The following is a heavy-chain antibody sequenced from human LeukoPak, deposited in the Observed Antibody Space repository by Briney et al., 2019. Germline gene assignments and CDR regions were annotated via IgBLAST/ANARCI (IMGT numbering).Heavy chain of an antibody. CDR1: GFTVSTNY. Sequence: PGGSLRLSCAASGFTVSTNYVSWVRQAPGKGQEWVSVIYRSGSTYYADSVKGRFTISRDNSKNTLYLQMNRLRAEDTAVYYCAKDLESSSWSGYAFDIWGQGTMVTVSS. V-gene: IGHV3-53*01. CDR3: AKDLESSSWSGYAFDI. J-gene: IGHJ3*02. D-gene: IGHD6-13*01. CDR2: IYRSGST.